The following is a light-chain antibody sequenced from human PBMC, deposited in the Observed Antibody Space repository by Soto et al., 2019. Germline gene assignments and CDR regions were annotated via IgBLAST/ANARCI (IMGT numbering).Light chain of an antibody. CDR1: QSVSSNY. Sequence: DIVLTQSPGTLSLSPGERATLSCRASQSVSSNYLAWHQQKPGQAPRLLIYGASSRATGIPDRFSGSGSGTDFTPTISRLEPEDFAVYFCQQYGSSPPWTFGQGTKVEI. J-gene: IGKJ1*01. CDR2: GAS. V-gene: IGKV3-20*01. CDR3: QQYGSSPPWT.